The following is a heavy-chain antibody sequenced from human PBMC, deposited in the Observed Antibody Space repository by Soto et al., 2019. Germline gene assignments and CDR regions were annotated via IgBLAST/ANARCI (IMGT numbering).Heavy chain of an antibody. CDR2: INHSGST. Sequence: SETLSLTCAVYGGSFSGYYWSWIRQPPGKGLEWIGEINHSGSTNYNPSLKSRVTISVDTSKNQFSLKLSSVTAADTAVYYCARGRPSPSNSFDYWGQGTGVTVSS. V-gene: IGHV4-34*01. CDR3: ARGRPSPSNSFDY. CDR1: GGSFSGYY. J-gene: IGHJ4*02.